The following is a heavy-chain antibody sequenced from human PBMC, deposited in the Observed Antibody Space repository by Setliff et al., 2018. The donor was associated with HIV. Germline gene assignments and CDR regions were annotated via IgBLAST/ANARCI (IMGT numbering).Heavy chain of an antibody. V-gene: IGHV4-61*02. CDR2: IYTSGST. J-gene: IGHJ4*02. CDR1: DGSISTGSYY. Sequence: SQTLSLTCTVADGSISTGSYYWSWVRQPAGRGLEWIGRIYTSGSTNYNPSLKSRVTMSVDTSKNQFSLNLTSVTAADTAVYYCARGRFVGFDYWGQGTLVTVSS. D-gene: IGHD3-16*02. CDR3: ARGRFVGFDY.